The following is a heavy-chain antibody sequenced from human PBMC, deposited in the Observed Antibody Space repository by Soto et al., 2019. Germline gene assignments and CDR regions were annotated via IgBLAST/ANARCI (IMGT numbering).Heavy chain of an antibody. CDR3: ARGEQYSGRIFDY. CDR2: TYYRSKWYY. D-gene: IGHD1-26*01. Sequence: QVQLQQSGPGLVKPSQTLSLTCAITVDSVSSNSAGWSWVRQSPSRGLEWLGKTYYRSKWYYEYAVSVRGRITINPDTSKNQYSLQLNTVTPEDPAVYFCARGEQYSGRIFDYWGHGPLVTVSS. J-gene: IGHJ4*01. CDR1: VDSVSSNSAG. V-gene: IGHV6-1*01.